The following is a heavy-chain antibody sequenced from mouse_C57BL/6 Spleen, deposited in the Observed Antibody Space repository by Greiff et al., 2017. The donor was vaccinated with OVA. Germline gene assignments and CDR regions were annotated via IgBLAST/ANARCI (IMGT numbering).Heavy chain of an antibody. Sequence: VQLQQSVAELVRPGASVKLSCTASGFTIKNTYMHWVKQRPEQGLEWIGRIDPANGNTKYAPKFQGKATITADTSSNTAYLQLSSLTSEDTAIYYCASYDGYYGYFDYWGQGTTLTVSS. CDR3: ASYDGYYGYFDY. CDR1: GFTIKNTY. CDR2: IDPANGNT. J-gene: IGHJ2*01. V-gene: IGHV14-3*01. D-gene: IGHD2-3*01.